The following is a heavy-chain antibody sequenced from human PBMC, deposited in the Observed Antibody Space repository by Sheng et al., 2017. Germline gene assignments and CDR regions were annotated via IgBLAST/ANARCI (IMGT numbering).Heavy chain of an antibody. J-gene: IGHJ4*02. CDR3: ARQFLTYYGHFDY. V-gene: IGHV3-66*04. Sequence: EVQLVESGGGLVQPGGSLRLSCAASGFTVSSNYMSWVRQAPGKGLEWVSVIYSGGSTYYADSVTGRFTISRDNSKNTLYLQMNSLRAEDTAVYFCARQFLTYYGHFDYWGPGNAGHRLL. CDR2: IYSGGST. CDR1: GFTVSSNY. D-gene: IGHD4-17*01.